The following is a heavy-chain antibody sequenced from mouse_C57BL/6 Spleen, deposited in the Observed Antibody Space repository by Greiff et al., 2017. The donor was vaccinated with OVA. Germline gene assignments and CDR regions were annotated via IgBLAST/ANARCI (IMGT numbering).Heavy chain of an antibody. V-gene: IGHV1-53*01. CDR3: ARSSYYGSSYWYFDV. D-gene: IGHD1-1*01. Sequence: VQLQQSGAELMKPGASVKLSCKASGYTFTSYWMHWVKQRPGQGLEWIGNINPSNGGTNYNEKFKSKATLTVDKSSSTAYMQLSSLTSEDSAVYYCARSSYYGSSYWYFDVWGTGTTVTVSS. CDR1: GYTFTSYW. CDR2: INPSNGGT. J-gene: IGHJ1*03.